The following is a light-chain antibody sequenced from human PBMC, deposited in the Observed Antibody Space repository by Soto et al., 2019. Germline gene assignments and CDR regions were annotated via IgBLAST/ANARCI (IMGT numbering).Light chain of an antibody. CDR1: QSVSNNY. V-gene: IGKV3-20*01. J-gene: IGKJ1*01. CDR3: QQYGSSGT. Sequence: GETVTLSCRASQSVSNNYLAWYQQKPGQAPRLLIYGASTRATGIPARFSGSGSGTDFTLTISRLEPEDFAVYYCQQYGSSGTFGQGTKVDIK. CDR2: GAS.